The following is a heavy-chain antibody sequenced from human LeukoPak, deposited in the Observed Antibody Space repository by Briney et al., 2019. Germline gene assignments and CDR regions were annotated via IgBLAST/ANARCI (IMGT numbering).Heavy chain of an antibody. CDR2: FDPEDGET. CDR1: GYTLTELS. Sequence: ASVKVSCKVSGYTLTELSMHWVRQAPGKGHEWVGGFDPEDGETIYAQKFQGRVTMTEDTSTDTAYMELSSLRSEDTAVYYCATRIAARRGYFDYWGQGTLVTVSS. D-gene: IGHD6-6*01. V-gene: IGHV1-24*01. J-gene: IGHJ4*02. CDR3: ATRIAARRGYFDY.